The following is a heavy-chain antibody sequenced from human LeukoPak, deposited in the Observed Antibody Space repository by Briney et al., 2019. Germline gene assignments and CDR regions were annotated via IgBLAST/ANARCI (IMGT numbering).Heavy chain of an antibody. J-gene: IGHJ4*02. CDR3: VRESSGTVDY. CDR1: GFTFSNYA. CDR2: IGSSGATQ. V-gene: IGHV3-23*01. Sequence: GGSLRLSCAASGFTFSNYAMRWVRQAPGKGLQWVSAIGSSGATQHYADAVKGRFTISRDNAKNSLNLQMNSLRDEDTAVYYCVRESSGTVDYWGQGTLVTVSS. D-gene: IGHD6-6*01.